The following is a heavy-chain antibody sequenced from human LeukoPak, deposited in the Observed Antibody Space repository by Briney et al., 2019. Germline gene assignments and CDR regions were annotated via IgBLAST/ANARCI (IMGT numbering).Heavy chain of an antibody. D-gene: IGHD1-26*01. CDR2: ISAYNGNT. J-gene: IGHJ4*02. Sequence: GASVKVSCKASGYTLTSYGISWVRQAPGQGLEWMGWISAYNGNTNYAQKLQGRVTMTTDTSTSTAYMELRSLRSDDTAVYYCARAVSGSLYGDFDFWGQGTLVTVSS. V-gene: IGHV1-18*01. CDR3: ARAVSGSLYGDFDF. CDR1: GYTLTSYG.